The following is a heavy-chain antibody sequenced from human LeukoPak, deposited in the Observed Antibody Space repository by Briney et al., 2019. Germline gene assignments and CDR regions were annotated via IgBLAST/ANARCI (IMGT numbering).Heavy chain of an antibody. CDR3: ATYSGSYSDAFDI. D-gene: IGHD1-26*01. Sequence: SETLSLTCTVSGGSISSYYWSWIRQPPGKGLEWIGYIYYSGSTNYNPSLKSRVTISVDTSKNQFSLKLSSVTAADTAVYYCATYSGSYSDAFDIWGQRTMVTVSS. J-gene: IGHJ3*02. CDR1: GGSISSYY. V-gene: IGHV4-59*08. CDR2: IYYSGST.